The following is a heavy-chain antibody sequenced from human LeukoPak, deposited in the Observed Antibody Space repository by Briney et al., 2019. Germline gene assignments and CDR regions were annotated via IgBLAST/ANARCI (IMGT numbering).Heavy chain of an antibody. Sequence: ASVKVSCKASGGTFSGYAISWVRQAPGQGLEWMGGIIPIFGTANYAQKFQGRVTITADESTSTAYMELSSLRSEDTAVYYCARETKYQLFPFDPWGQGTLVTVSS. CDR1: GGTFSGYA. V-gene: IGHV1-69*13. J-gene: IGHJ5*02. D-gene: IGHD2-2*01. CDR2: IIPIFGTA. CDR3: ARETKYQLFPFDP.